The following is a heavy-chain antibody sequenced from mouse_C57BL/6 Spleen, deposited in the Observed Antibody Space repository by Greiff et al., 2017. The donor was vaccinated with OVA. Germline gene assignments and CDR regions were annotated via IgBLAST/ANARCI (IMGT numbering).Heavy chain of an antibody. Sequence: VQLKESGPGLVQPSQSLSITCTVSGFSLTSYGVHWVRQSPGKGLEWLGVIWSGGSTDYNAAFISRLSISKDNSKSKVFFKMNSLQADDTAIYYCARMSDYWGQGTTLTVSS. CDR3: ARMSDY. J-gene: IGHJ2*01. CDR1: GFSLTSYG. CDR2: IWSGGST. V-gene: IGHV2-2*01.